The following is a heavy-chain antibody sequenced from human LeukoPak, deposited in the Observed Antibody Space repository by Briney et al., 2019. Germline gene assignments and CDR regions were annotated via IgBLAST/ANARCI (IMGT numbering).Heavy chain of an antibody. CDR2: INAGNGNT. Sequence: ASVKVSCKASGYTFTSYAMHWVRQAPGQRLEWMGWINAGNGNTKYSQKFQGRVTITRDTSASAAYMELSSLRSEDTAVYYCARDDFLPANFGEGNHYYYGMDVWGQGTTVTVSS. J-gene: IGHJ6*02. CDR3: ARDDFLPANFGEGNHYYYGMDV. V-gene: IGHV1-3*01. CDR1: GYTFTSYA. D-gene: IGHD3-10*01.